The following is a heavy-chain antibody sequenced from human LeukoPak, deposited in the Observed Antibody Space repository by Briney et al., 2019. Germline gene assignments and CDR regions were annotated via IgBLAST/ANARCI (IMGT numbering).Heavy chain of an antibody. V-gene: IGHV1-69*06. CDR1: GGTFSNYA. Sequence: SVKVSCKATGGTFSNYAISWVRQAPGQGLEWMGGIIPIFGTANYAQKFQGRVTITADKSTSTAYMELSSLRSEDTAVYYCARARYYYDSSGSPYYYYYMDVWGKGTTVTVSS. CDR3: ARARYYYDSSGSPYYYYYMDV. CDR2: IIPIFGTA. D-gene: IGHD3-22*01. J-gene: IGHJ6*03.